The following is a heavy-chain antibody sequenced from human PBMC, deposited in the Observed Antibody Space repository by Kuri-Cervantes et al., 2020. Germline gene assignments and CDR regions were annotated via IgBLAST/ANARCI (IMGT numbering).Heavy chain of an antibody. Sequence: ETLSLTCTVSGYSISSGYYWGWIRQPPGKGLEWVSAVSGPGTSTFYTDSVKGRFTISRDNSKDTLYLQMNSLRAEDTAVYYCARDFLSGYARKNYYYYYMDVWGKGTTVTVSS. V-gene: IGHV3-23*01. J-gene: IGHJ6*03. CDR3: ARDFLSGYARKNYYYYYMDV. CDR2: VSGPGTST. D-gene: IGHD5-12*01. CDR1: GYSISSGYY.